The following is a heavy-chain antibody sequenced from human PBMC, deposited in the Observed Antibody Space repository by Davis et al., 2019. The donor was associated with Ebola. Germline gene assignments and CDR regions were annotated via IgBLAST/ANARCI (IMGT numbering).Heavy chain of an antibody. CDR1: GFTFSSYS. D-gene: IGHD1/OR15-1a*01. CDR3: AKDLEYWYKDYYYGMDV. Sequence: GGSLRLSCAASGFTFSSYSMNWVRQAPGKGLEWVSSISSSSSYIYYADSVKGRFTISRDNSKNSLYLQMNSLRTEDTALYYCAKDLEYWYKDYYYGMDVWGQGTTVTVSS. CDR2: ISSSSSYI. J-gene: IGHJ6*02. V-gene: IGHV3-21*04.